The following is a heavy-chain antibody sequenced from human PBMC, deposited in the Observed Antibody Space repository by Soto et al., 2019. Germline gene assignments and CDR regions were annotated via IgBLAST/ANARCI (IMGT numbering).Heavy chain of an antibody. CDR3: AHTLMIARPNWFDP. CDR1: GFSLSTSGVG. CDR2: IYWNDDK. D-gene: IGHD3-22*01. V-gene: IGHV2-5*01. J-gene: IGHJ5*02. Sequence: SGPTLVKPTQTLTLTCTFSGFSLSTSGVGVGWIRQPPGKALEWLALIYWNDDKRYSPSLKSRLTITKDTSKNQVVLTMTNMDPVDTATYYCAHTLMIARPNWFDPWGQGTLVTVSS.